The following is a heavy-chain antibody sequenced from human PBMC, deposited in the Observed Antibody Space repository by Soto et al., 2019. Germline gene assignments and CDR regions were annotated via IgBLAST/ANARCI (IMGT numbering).Heavy chain of an antibody. Sequence: EVQLLESGGGLVQPGGSLRLSCAASGFTFSSYVVSWVRQAPAKGLEWVLGVSGSGDTTYYADSVRGRFTISRDNSKNTLYLQMNSLRAEDTAVYYCARSLTAFGVVIQDAFDIWGQGTMVTVSS. CDR2: VSGSGDTT. J-gene: IGHJ3*02. CDR3: ARSLTAFGVVIQDAFDI. CDR1: GFTFSSYV. V-gene: IGHV3-23*01. D-gene: IGHD3-3*01.